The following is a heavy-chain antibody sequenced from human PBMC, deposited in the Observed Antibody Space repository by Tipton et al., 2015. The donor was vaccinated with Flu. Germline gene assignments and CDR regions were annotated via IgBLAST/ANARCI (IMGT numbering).Heavy chain of an antibody. V-gene: IGHV4-38-2*02. D-gene: IGHD1-26*01. CDR3: ARVKSGARDYFDY. Sequence: TLSLTCTISGHSISSDYYWGWIRQSPGKGLEWIGNIFHTGSTYHNPSLKSRVTISVDTSKNQFSLKLSSVTAADTAVYYCARVKSGARDYFDYWGQGTLVTVSS. CDR2: IFHTGST. J-gene: IGHJ4*02. CDR1: GHSISSDYY.